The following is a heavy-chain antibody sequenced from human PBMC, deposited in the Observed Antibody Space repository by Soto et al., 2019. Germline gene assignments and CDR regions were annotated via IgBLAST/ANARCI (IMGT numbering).Heavy chain of an antibody. Sequence: PSETLSLTCAVYGGSFSGYYWSWIRQPPGKGLEWIGEINHSGSTNYNPSLKSRVTISVDTSKNQFSLKLSSVTAADTAVYYCARERAAGLDAFDIWGQGTMVTVSS. V-gene: IGHV4-34*01. CDR1: GGSFSGYY. J-gene: IGHJ3*02. CDR2: INHSGST. CDR3: ARERAAGLDAFDI. D-gene: IGHD6-13*01.